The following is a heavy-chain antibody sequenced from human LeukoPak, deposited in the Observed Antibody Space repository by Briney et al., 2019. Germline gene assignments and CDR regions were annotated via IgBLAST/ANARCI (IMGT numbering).Heavy chain of an antibody. Sequence: ASVKVSCKAPGYTFTSYYMHWVRQAPGQGLEWMGIINPSGGSTSYAQKFQGRVTMTRDTSTSTVYMELSSLRSEDTAVYYCARGGVIAVAGGYFDYWGQGTLVTVSS. J-gene: IGHJ4*02. D-gene: IGHD6-19*01. CDR3: ARGGVIAVAGGYFDY. V-gene: IGHV1-46*03. CDR1: GYTFTSYY. CDR2: INPSGGST.